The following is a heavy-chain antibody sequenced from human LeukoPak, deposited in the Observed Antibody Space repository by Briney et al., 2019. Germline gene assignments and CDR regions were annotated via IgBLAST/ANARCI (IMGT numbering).Heavy chain of an antibody. D-gene: IGHD6-19*01. CDR3: AKDRYASGWLYYFDY. CDR2: ITGSGIST. J-gene: IGHJ4*02. Sequence: PGGSLRLSCAASGFTFSSYAMSWVRQAPGKGLEWVSAITGSGISTYYADSVKGRFTISRDNSKNTLYLQMNSLRAEDTAEYYCAKDRYASGWLYYFDYWGQGTLVTVSS. CDR1: GFTFSSYA. V-gene: IGHV3-23*01.